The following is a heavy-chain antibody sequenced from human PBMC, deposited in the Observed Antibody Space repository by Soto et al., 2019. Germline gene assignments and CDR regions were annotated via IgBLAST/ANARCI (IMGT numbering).Heavy chain of an antibody. J-gene: IGHJ6*02. CDR3: ARLRFGELLYENYYYYGMDV. Sequence: SVKVSCKASGGTFSSYAISWVRQAPGQGLEWKGGIIPIFGTANYAQKFQGRVTITADESTSTAYMELSSLRSEDTAVYYCARLRFGELLYENYYYYGMDVWGQGTTVTVSS. CDR1: GGTFSSYA. D-gene: IGHD3-10*01. CDR2: IIPIFGTA. V-gene: IGHV1-69*13.